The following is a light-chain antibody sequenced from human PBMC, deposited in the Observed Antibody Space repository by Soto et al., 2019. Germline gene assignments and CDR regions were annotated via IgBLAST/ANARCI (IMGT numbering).Light chain of an antibody. V-gene: IGKV3-11*01. CDR3: QQRYNWPLT. CDR1: QSVGSY. CDR2: DAS. J-gene: IGKJ1*01. Sequence: EIVLTQSPATLSLSPGERATLSCRASQSVGSYLAWYHQKPGQAPRLLIYDASNRATGIPARFSGSGSGTDFTLTISSLESEDFAVYYCQQRYNWPLTFGQGTKVEI.